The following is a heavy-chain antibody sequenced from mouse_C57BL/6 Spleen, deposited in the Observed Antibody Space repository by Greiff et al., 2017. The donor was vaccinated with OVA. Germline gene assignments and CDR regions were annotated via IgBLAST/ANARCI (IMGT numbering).Heavy chain of an antibody. CDR1: GFTFSDYY. V-gene: IGHV5-12*01. CDR3: ARHEATVGNFDV. J-gene: IGHJ1*03. CDR2: ISNGGGST. Sequence: EVQGVESGGGLVQPGGSLKLSCAASGFTFSDYYMYWVRQTPEKRLEWVAYISNGGGSTYYPDTVKGRFPISRDNAKNTLYLQMSRLKSEDTAMYYCARHEATVGNFDVWGTGTTVTVSS. D-gene: IGHD1-1*01.